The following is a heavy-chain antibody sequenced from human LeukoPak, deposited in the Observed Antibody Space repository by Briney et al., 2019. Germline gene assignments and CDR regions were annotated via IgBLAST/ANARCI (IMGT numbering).Heavy chain of an antibody. Sequence: PGRSLRLSCAASGFTFSTYGMHWVRQAPGKGLEWVAVMSYDGSNKNYGDSVKGRFTISRDNSKNTLYLQMNSLRPEDTAVYYCAKDPQGENWLDPWGQGTPVTVSS. CDR2: MSYDGSNK. CDR3: AKDPQGENWLDP. CDR1: GFTFSTYG. J-gene: IGHJ5*02. V-gene: IGHV3-33*05.